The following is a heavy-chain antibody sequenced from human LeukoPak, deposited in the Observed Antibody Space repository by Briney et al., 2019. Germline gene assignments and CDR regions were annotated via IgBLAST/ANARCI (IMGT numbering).Heavy chain of an antibody. J-gene: IGHJ3*02. CDR3: ARDMQMATIDGAFDI. Sequence: GASVKVSCKASGYTFTSYYMHWVRQAPGQGLEWMGIINPSGGSTSYAQKFQGRVTMTRDTSTSTVYMELSSLRSEDTAVYYCARDMQMATIDGAFDIWGQGTMVTVSS. CDR1: GYTFTSYY. CDR2: INPSGGST. D-gene: IGHD5-24*01. V-gene: IGHV1-46*01.